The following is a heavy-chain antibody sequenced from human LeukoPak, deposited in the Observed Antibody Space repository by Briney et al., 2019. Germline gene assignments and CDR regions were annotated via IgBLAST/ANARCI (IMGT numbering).Heavy chain of an antibody. CDR3: ARAAAAGTPFDY. J-gene: IGHJ4*02. D-gene: IGHD6-13*01. V-gene: IGHV3-7*03. Sequence: GGSLRLSCAASGFTFSDYYMSWVRQAPGKGLEWVANIKQDGSEKDYVDSVKGRFTISRDNSKNTLYLQMNSLRAEDTAVYYCARAAAAGTPFDYWGQGTLVTVSS. CDR2: IKQDGSEK. CDR1: GFTFSDYY.